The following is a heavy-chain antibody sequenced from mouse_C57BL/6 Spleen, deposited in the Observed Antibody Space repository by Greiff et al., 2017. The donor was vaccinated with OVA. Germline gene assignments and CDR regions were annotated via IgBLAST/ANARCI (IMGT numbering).Heavy chain of an antibody. CDR1: GFNIKDYY. V-gene: IGHV14-2*01. J-gene: IGHJ4*01. CDR3: ARVHDYQGKMDY. D-gene: IGHD2-4*01. Sequence: VQLKESGAELVKPGASVKLSCTASGFNIKDYYMHWVKQRTEQGLEWIGRIDPEDGETKYAPKFQGKATITADTSSNTAYLQLSILTSEDTAVYYCARVHDYQGKMDYWGQGTSVTVSS. CDR2: IDPEDGET.